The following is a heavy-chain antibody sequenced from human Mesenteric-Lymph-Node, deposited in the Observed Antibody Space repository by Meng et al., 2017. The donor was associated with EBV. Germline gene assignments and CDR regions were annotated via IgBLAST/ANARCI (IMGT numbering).Heavy chain of an antibody. CDR3: ARFSSTSEVDY. CDR1: GFTFSSYK. V-gene: IGHV3-21*01. Sequence: EVQLVESGXXLVKPGGSLRLSCAASGFTFSSYKMHWVRQAAGKGLEWVSSISSTSYYIYYADSVQGRFTISRDNAENSLYLQMNSLRAEDTAVYYCARFSSTSEVDYWGQGTLVTVSS. J-gene: IGHJ4*02. CDR2: ISSTSYYI. D-gene: IGHD2-2*01.